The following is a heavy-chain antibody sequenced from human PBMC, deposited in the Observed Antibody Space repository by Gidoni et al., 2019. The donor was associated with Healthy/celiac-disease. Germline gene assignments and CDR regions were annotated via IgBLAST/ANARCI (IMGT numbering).Heavy chain of an antibody. CDR3: ARGPSWYLSSLHWFDP. V-gene: IGHV4-34*01. CDR2: INHSGST. D-gene: IGHD6-13*01. Sequence: QVPLPQWGPGLFQPSETLSLTCAVYGGSFRGYYWSWIRQPPGKGLEWTGEINHSGSTNYNPSHKSRVTRSVDTAKNQLPLKLSSVTAADTEGYYCARGPSWYLSSLHWFDPWGQGTLVTVSS. CDR1: GGSFRGYY. J-gene: IGHJ5*02.